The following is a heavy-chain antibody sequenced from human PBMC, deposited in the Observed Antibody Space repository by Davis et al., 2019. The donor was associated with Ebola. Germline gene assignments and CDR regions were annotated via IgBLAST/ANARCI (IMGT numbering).Heavy chain of an antibody. J-gene: IGHJ5*02. Sequence: GSLRLSCAAFGFTFSSYWMSWVRQAPGKGLEWVANIKQGGDERYYVDSVKGRFIISRDDAKNSLYLQMNSLRAEDTAVYYCVRVYSGSYDPWGQGTLVTVSS. CDR1: GFTFSSYW. D-gene: IGHD1-26*01. CDR2: IKQGGDER. CDR3: VRVYSGSYDP. V-gene: IGHV3-7*01.